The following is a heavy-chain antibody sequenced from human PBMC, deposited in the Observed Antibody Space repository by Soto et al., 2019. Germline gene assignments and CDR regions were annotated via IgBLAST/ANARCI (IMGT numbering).Heavy chain of an antibody. J-gene: IGHJ6*02. CDR2: IIPMIETP. Sequence: QVQLVQSGAEVKKPGSSVKVSCKASGGTFSTFAISWVRQVPGQGLEWMGGIIPMIETPNYAQRLQGRLTITADESTNTAYMDLSSLRSDDTAVYFCARGDSSWFSDVWGQGTTVIVS. D-gene: IGHD6-13*01. CDR1: GGTFSTFA. CDR3: ARGDSSWFSDV. V-gene: IGHV1-69*01.